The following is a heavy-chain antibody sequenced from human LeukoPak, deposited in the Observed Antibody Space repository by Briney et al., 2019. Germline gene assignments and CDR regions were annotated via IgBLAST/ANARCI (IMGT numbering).Heavy chain of an antibody. CDR1: GFIFRNAW. CDR2: IRTSAEGERK. J-gene: IGHJ4*02. D-gene: IGHD1-1*01. V-gene: IGHV3-15*01. Sequence: GGSLRLSCETSGFIFRNAWMSWVCQAPGRGLEWIGRIRTSAEGERKDYAATLRGRFTISRDDSRNTLFLHMNGLRTEDTGLYYCFAPRHLNYWGQGALVTVSS. CDR3: FAPRHLNY.